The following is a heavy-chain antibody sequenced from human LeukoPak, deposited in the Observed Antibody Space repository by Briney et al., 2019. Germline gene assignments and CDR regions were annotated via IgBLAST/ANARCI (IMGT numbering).Heavy chain of an antibody. Sequence: SETLSLTCAVYGGSFSGYYWSWIRQPPGKGLEWIGEINHSGSTNYNPSLKSRVTISVDTSKNQFSLKLSSVTAADTAVYHCARGRGYSYGYLDYWGQGTLVTVSS. CDR1: GGSFSGYY. V-gene: IGHV4-34*01. CDR2: INHSGST. D-gene: IGHD5-18*01. CDR3: ARGRGYSYGYLDY. J-gene: IGHJ4*02.